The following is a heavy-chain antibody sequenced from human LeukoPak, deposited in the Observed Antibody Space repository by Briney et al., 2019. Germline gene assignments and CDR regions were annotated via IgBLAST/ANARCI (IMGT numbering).Heavy chain of an antibody. CDR2: INSDGYSI. D-gene: IGHD2-21*02. V-gene: IGHV3-74*03. Sequence: GGSLRLSCAASGFTFSSYWMHWVRQAPGKGLVWVSRINSDGYSITYADSVKGRFTISRDNAKNTLYLQMNSLRVEDTAGYYCARVHGVTPSYWGQGTLVTVSS. CDR1: GFTFSSYW. CDR3: ARVHGVTPSY. J-gene: IGHJ4*02.